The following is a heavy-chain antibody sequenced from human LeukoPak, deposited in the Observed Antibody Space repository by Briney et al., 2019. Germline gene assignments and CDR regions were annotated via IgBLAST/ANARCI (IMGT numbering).Heavy chain of an antibody. Sequence: GPLRLSCAASRFTFSNAWMSWIRQPPGKGLEWIGYIYYSGTTNYNTSLTSRVTISVDTSKNQFSLKLSSVTAADTAVYYCARQSTAGYSYGLFDYWGQGTQVTVSS. CDR2: IYYSGTT. D-gene: IGHD5-18*01. V-gene: IGHV4-59*08. CDR3: ARQSTAGYSYGLFDY. CDR1: RFTFSNAW. J-gene: IGHJ4*02.